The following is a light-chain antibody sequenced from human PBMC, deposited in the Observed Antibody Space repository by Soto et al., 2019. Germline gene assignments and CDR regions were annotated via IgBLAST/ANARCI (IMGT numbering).Light chain of an antibody. V-gene: IGLV2-8*01. Sequence: QLVLTQPPSASGSPGQSVTISCTGTSSDVGGYNYVSWYQQHPGKAPKVIIYEVSQRPSGVPDRFSGSKSGNTASLTVSGLQVEDEADYYCSSFADYNNFVFGTGTKLTVL. J-gene: IGLJ1*01. CDR2: EVS. CDR3: SSFADYNNFV. CDR1: SSDVGGYNY.